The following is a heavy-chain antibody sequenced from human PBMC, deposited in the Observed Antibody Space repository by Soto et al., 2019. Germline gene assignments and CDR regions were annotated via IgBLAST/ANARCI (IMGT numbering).Heavy chain of an antibody. V-gene: IGHV1-69*13. D-gene: IGHD4-17*01. CDR3: ASPPGYGDYAYYFDY. Sequence: SVTVTCKASGYTFTSYDINWVRQAPGQGLEWMGGIIPIFGTANYAQKFQGRVTITADESTSTAYMELSSLRSEDTAVYYCASPPGYGDYAYYFDYWGQGTLVTVSS. CDR1: GYTFTSYD. J-gene: IGHJ4*02. CDR2: IIPIFGTA.